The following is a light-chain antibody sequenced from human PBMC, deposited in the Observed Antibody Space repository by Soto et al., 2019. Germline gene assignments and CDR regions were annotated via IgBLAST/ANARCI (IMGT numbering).Light chain of an antibody. V-gene: IGKV3-20*01. Sequence: EIVLAQSPGTLSLSPGERATLSCRASQIVSSSYLAWYRQKPGQSPRLLIYGASRRATGIPDRFSGSGSGTDFTLTISRLEPEDFAVYYCQQYGNTLTFGGGTKVELK. CDR3: QQYGNTLT. CDR1: QIVSSSY. J-gene: IGKJ4*01. CDR2: GAS.